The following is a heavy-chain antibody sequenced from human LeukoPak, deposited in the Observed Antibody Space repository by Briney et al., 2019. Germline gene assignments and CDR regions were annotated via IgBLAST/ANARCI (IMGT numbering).Heavy chain of an antibody. CDR1: GGSISSYY. Sequence: KPSETLSLTCTVSGGSISSYYWSWIRQPPGKGLEWIGYIYTSGSTNYNPSLKSRVTISVDTSKNQFSLKLSSVTAADTAVYYCARHPHGTTGTHWFDPWGQGTLVTVSS. CDR2: IYTSGST. D-gene: IGHD1-1*01. V-gene: IGHV4-4*09. J-gene: IGHJ5*02. CDR3: ARHPHGTTGTHWFDP.